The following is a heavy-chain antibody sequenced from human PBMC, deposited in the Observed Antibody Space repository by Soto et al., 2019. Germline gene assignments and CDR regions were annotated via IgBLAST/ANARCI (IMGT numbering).Heavy chain of an antibody. Sequence: PGGSLRLSCAASGFTFSSYGMHWVRQAPGKGLEWVAVISYDGSNKYYADSVKGRFTISRDNSKNTLYLQMNSLRAEDTAVYYCATGVDIVANYGMDVWGQGTTVTVSS. CDR3: ATGVDIVANYGMDV. D-gene: IGHD5-12*01. CDR2: ISYDGSNK. V-gene: IGHV3-30*03. J-gene: IGHJ6*02. CDR1: GFTFSSYG.